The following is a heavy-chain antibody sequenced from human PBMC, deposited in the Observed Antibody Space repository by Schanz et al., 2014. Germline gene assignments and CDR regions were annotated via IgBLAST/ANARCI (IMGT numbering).Heavy chain of an antibody. D-gene: IGHD6-19*01. J-gene: IGHJ4*02. V-gene: IGHV3-21*01. Sequence: DVQLLESGGGLVQPGGSLRLSCEASEFTFSSYKMNWVRQAPGKGLEWVSSISSSGSYIHYADSVKGRFTISRDNAKNSLFLQMNRLRAEDTALYYCAIIGVMVAVAGTRADYWGQGTLVTVSS. CDR3: AIIGVMVAVAGTRADY. CDR1: EFTFSSYK. CDR2: ISSSGSYI.